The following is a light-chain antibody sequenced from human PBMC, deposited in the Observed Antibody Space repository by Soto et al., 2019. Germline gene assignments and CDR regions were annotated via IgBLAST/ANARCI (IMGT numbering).Light chain of an antibody. CDR2: GAS. J-gene: IGKJ1*01. V-gene: IGKV3-20*01. Sequence: EIVLTQSPGTLSLSPGERATLSCRASQSVSSTYLAWFQQKPGQAPRLLIYGASSSATGIPDRFSVSGSGTDFALTISKLGPEDFAVNYCQQQSSSPPRWTFGQGTKVEIK. CDR1: QSVSSTY. CDR3: QQQSSSPPRWT.